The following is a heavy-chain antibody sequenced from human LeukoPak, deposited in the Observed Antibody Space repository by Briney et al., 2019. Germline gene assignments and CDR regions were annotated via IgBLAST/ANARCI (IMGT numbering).Heavy chain of an antibody. V-gene: IGHV3-7*01. J-gene: IGHJ4*02. CDR2: IKQDGSEK. D-gene: IGHD3-22*01. Sequence: GGSLRLSCAASGFTFSSYWMSWVRQAPGKGLEWVANIKQDGSEKYYVDSVKGRFTISRDNAKNSLYLQMNSLRAEDTAVYYCARDWYYYDSSGYPHFDYWGQGTLVTVSS. CDR1: GFTFSSYW. CDR3: ARDWYYYDSSGYPHFDY.